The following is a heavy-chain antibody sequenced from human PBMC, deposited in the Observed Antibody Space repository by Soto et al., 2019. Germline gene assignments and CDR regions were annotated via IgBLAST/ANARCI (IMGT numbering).Heavy chain of an antibody. D-gene: IGHD5-18*01. CDR2: INHSGST. CDR3: ARGRGYSYGYKYYYGMDV. CDR1: GGSFSGYY. V-gene: IGHV4-34*01. J-gene: IGHJ6*02. Sequence: PSETLSLTCAVYGGSFSGYYWSWIRQPPGKGLEWIGEINHSGSTNYNPSLKSRVTISVDTSKNQFSLKPSSVTAADTAVYYCARGRGYSYGYKYYYGMDVWGQGTTVTVSS.